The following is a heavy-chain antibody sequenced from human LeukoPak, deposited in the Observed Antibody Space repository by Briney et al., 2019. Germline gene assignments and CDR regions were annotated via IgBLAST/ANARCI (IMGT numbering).Heavy chain of an antibody. Sequence: ASVKVSCKASGYTFTSYGISWVRQAPGQGLEWMGWISAYNGNTNYAQKLQGRVTMTTDTSTSTAYMELRSLRSDDTAVYYCARKYYDFWSGHTHFDYWGQGTLVTVSS. CDR1: GYTFTSYG. CDR2: ISAYNGNT. J-gene: IGHJ4*02. CDR3: ARKYYDFWSGHTHFDY. D-gene: IGHD3-3*01. V-gene: IGHV1-18*01.